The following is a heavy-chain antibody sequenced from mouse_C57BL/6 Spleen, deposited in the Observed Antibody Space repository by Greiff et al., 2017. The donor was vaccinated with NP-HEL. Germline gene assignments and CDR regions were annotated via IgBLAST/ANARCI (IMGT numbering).Heavy chain of an antibody. D-gene: IGHD3-3*01. J-gene: IGHJ3*01. CDR3: AREGDVGFAY. CDR1: GYTFTSYW. V-gene: IGHV1-59*01. CDR2: IDPSDSYT. Sequence: QVQLQQSGAELVRPGTSVKLSCKASGYTFTSYWMHWVKQRPGQGLEWIGVIDPSDSYTNYNQKFKGKATLTVDISSSTAYMQLSSLTSEDSAVYYCAREGDVGFAYWGQGTLVTVSA.